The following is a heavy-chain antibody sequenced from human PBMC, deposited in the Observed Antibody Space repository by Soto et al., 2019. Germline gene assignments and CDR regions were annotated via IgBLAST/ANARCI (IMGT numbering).Heavy chain of an antibody. D-gene: IGHD6-13*01. Sequence: QVHLVESGGGVVQPGRSLTLSCTASGFAFSNYGIHWVRQAPGRGLEWVAVICSDVTKKFYAGSVRGRITISSDNSKNTVYLQMNRLRAEDTAVYYCARDWWEEPAGKETVSQFDYWGQGTLVTVSS. CDR1: GFAFSNYG. V-gene: IGHV3-33*01. J-gene: IGHJ4*02. CDR2: ICSDVTKK. CDR3: ARDWWEEPAGKETVSQFDY.